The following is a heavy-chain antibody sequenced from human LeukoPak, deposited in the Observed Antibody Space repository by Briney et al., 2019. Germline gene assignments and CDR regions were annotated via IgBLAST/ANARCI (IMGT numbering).Heavy chain of an antibody. CDR2: KSHNGSNN. Sequence: GGSLRLSCAASRFTFSTHGMHWVRQAPGKGLEWVAVKSHNGSNNPYADSVKGRFTISRDNSKNSLYLQMHSLRPEDTAVYYCARAYSGSFYEAFDFWGQGTMVTVGS. V-gene: IGHV3-30-3*01. J-gene: IGHJ3*01. CDR1: RFTFSTHG. D-gene: IGHD1-26*01. CDR3: ARAYSGSFYEAFDF.